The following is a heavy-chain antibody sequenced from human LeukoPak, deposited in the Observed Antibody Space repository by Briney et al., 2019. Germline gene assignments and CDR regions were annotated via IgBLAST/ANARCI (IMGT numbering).Heavy chain of an antibody. V-gene: IGHV4-38-2*01. D-gene: IGHD6-13*01. CDR2: IYYSGST. CDR3: ATYSSSWYGGQEYFDY. Sequence: SETLSLTCAVSGYSISSGYYWGWIRQPPGKGLEWIGSIYYSGSTYYNPSLKSRVTISVDTSKNQFSLKLSSVTAADTAVYYCATYSSSWYGGQEYFDYWGQGTLVTVSS. CDR1: GYSISSGYY. J-gene: IGHJ4*02.